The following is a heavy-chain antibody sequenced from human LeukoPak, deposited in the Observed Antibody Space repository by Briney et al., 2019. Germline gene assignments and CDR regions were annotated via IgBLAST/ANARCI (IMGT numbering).Heavy chain of an antibody. J-gene: IGHJ4*02. CDR2: ISGSGGST. V-gene: IGHV3-23*01. Sequence: PGRSLRLSCAASGFTFASYGMSWVRQAPGKGLEWVSNISGSGGSTYYADSVKGRFTVSRDNSDNTLYLQMNSLRAEETALYYCAKNSGGDCYSSLDYWGQGTLVTVSS. D-gene: IGHD2-21*02. CDR3: AKNSGGDCYSSLDY. CDR1: GFTFASYG.